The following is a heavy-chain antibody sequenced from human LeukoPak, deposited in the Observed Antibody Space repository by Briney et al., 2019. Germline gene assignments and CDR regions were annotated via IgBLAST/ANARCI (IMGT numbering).Heavy chain of an antibody. CDR1: GFTFSTYW. D-gene: IGHD3-10*01. Sequence: GGSLRLSCAASGFTFSTYWMTWVRQFPGKGLERVANIKLDGSDKYYVDSVKGRFTISRDDAKNSLYLQMNSLRAEDTAVYYRARDRGWQSFDYWGQGTLVTVPS. CDR2: IKLDGSDK. V-gene: IGHV3-7*01. J-gene: IGHJ4*02. CDR3: ARDRGWQSFDY.